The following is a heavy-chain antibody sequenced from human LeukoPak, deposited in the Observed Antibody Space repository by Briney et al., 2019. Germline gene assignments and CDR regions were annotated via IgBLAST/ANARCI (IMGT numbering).Heavy chain of an antibody. D-gene: IGHD3-3*01. V-gene: IGHV3-73*01. J-gene: IGHJ1*01. CDR3: ARGDDSWSGFYTTWEYFQH. Sequence: PGGSLRLSCAASGFTFSGSAMHWVRQASGKGLEWVGRIRSKANSYATAYAASVKGRFTISRDDSKNTAYLQMNSLKTEDTAVYYCARGDDSWSGFYTTWEYFQHWGQGTLVTVSP. CDR2: IRSKANSYAT. CDR1: GFTFSGSA.